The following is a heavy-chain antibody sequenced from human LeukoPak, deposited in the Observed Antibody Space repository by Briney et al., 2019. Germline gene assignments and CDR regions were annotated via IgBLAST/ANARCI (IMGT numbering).Heavy chain of an antibody. V-gene: IGHV4-39*01. CDR2: IYYSGST. CDR3: ARQLVVVVPAEFDY. Sequence: SETLSLTCTVSGGSISSGGYYWGWIRQPPGKGLEWIGSIYYSGSTYYNPSLKSRVTISVDTSKNQFSLKLSSVTAADTAVYYCARQLVVVVPAEFDYWGQGTLVTVSS. J-gene: IGHJ4*02. D-gene: IGHD2-2*01. CDR1: GGSISSGGYY.